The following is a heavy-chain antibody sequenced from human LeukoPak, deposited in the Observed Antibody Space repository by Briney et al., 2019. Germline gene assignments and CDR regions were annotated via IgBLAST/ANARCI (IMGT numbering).Heavy chain of an antibody. D-gene: IGHD3-10*01. Sequence: ASVKVSCKASGYTFTYRYLHWVRQAPGQALEWMGWITPFNGNTNYAQKFQDRVTITRDRSMSTAYMELSSLRSEDTAMYYCARDRDDYYGSGALHAFDIWGQGTMVAVSS. CDR1: GYTFTYRY. V-gene: IGHV1-45*02. J-gene: IGHJ3*02. CDR2: ITPFNGNT. CDR3: ARDRDDYYGSGALHAFDI.